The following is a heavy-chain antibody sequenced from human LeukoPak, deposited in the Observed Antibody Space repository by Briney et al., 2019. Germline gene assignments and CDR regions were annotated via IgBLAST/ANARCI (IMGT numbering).Heavy chain of an antibody. D-gene: IGHD3-22*01. Sequence: PGGSLRLSCAASGFTLSNAWMSWVRQAPGKGLEWVGRIKSRTDGGTTDYGAPVKGRFTISRDDSKNTLYLQMNSLKTEDTAVYYCTYHRYYYDSSGYYLGFDYWGQGTLVTVSS. V-gene: IGHV3-15*01. J-gene: IGHJ4*02. CDR3: TYHRYYYDSSGYYLGFDY. CDR2: IKSRTDGGTT. CDR1: GFTLSNAW.